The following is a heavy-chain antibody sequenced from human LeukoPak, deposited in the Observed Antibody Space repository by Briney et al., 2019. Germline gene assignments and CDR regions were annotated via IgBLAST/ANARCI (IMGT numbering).Heavy chain of an antibody. D-gene: IGHD2-15*01. CDR2: MNPNSGNT. J-gene: IGHJ1*01. CDR3: ARVARGPYCSGGSCYSEQYFQH. Sequence: ASVKVSCTASGYTFTSYDNNWVRQATGQGLEWMGWMNPNSGNTGYAQKFQGRVTMTRNTSISTAYMELSSLRSEDTAVYYCARVARGPYCSGGSCYSEQYFQHWGQGTLVTVSS. CDR1: GYTFTSYD. V-gene: IGHV1-8*01.